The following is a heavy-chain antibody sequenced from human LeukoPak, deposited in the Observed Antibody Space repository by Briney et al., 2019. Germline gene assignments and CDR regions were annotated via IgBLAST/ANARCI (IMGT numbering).Heavy chain of an antibody. CDR3: ATGGSEYRSDWFDS. Sequence: PGGSLRLSCAASGFTFSSYTMSWVRQAPGKGLEWVSGIGGSGASAYYADSVKGRFTISRDNPKNTLYLQMNSLRAEDTAVYYCATGGSEYRSDWFDSWGQGTLVNVAS. V-gene: IGHV3-23*01. J-gene: IGHJ5*01. CDR2: IGGSGASA. CDR1: GFTFSSYT. D-gene: IGHD5-18*01.